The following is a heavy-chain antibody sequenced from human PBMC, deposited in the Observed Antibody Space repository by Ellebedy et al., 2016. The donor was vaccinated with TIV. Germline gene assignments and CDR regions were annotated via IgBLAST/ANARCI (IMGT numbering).Heavy chain of an antibody. CDR3: TSSYSSSWAPNPAYRPDY. J-gene: IGHJ4*02. Sequence: GGSLRLSCAASGFTFSGSAMHWVRQASGKGLEWVGRIRSKANSYATAYAASVKGRFTISRDDSKNTAYLQMNSLKTEDTAVYYCTSSYSSSWAPNPAYRPDYWGQGTLVTVSS. D-gene: IGHD6-13*01. CDR1: GFTFSGSA. CDR2: IRSKANSYAT. V-gene: IGHV3-73*01.